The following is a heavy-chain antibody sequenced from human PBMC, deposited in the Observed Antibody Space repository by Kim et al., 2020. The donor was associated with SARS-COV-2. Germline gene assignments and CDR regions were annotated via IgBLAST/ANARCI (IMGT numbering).Heavy chain of an antibody. D-gene: IGHD1-26*01. CDR3: ARGIVGAPNWFDP. J-gene: IGHJ5*02. V-gene: IGHV3-66*01. Sequence: YADSVKGRFTISRDNSKNTLYLQLNSLRAEDTAVYYCARGIVGAPNWFDPWGQGTLVTVSS.